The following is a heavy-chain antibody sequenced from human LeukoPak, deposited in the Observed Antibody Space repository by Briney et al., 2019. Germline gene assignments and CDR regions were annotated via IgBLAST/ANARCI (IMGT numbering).Heavy chain of an antibody. Sequence: GASVKVSCKASGGTFSSYAISWVRQAPGQGLEWMGGIIPIFGTASYAQKFQGRVTITADESTSTAYMELSSLRSEDTAVYYCAACGGDCYPAYAFDIWGQGTMFTVSS. J-gene: IGHJ3*02. V-gene: IGHV1-69*13. D-gene: IGHD2-21*01. CDR1: GGTFSSYA. CDR2: IIPIFGTA. CDR3: AACGGDCYPAYAFDI.